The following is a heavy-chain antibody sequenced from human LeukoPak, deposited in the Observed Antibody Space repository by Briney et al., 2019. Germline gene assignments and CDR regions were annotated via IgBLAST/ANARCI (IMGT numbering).Heavy chain of an antibody. Sequence: PSETLSLTCAVYGGSFSGYYRSWIRQPPGKGLEGIGEINHSGSTNYNPSLKSRVTISVDTSKNQFSLKLSSVTAADTAVYYCAREYNTGFDPWGQGTLVTVSS. D-gene: IGHD5-24*01. V-gene: IGHV4-34*01. J-gene: IGHJ5*02. CDR2: INHSGST. CDR3: AREYNTGFDP. CDR1: GGSFSGYY.